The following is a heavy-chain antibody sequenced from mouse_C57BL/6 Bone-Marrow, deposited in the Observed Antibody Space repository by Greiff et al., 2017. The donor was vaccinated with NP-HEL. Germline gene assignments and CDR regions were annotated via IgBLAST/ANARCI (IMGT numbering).Heavy chain of an antibody. D-gene: IGHD1-1*01. J-gene: IGHJ2*01. CDR3: ARGKIYYYGSFDY. Sequence: QVKLMESGAELARPGASVKLSCKASGYTFTSYGISWVKQRTGQGLEWIGEIYPRGGNTYYNEKFKSKATLTADKSSSTAYMELRSLTSEDSAVYFCARGKIYYYGSFDYWGQGTTLTVSS. CDR2: IYPRGGNT. CDR1: GYTFTSYG. V-gene: IGHV1-81*01.